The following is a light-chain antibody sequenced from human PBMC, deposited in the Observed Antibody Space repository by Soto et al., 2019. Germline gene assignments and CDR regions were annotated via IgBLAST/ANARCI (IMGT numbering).Light chain of an antibody. V-gene: IGKV3-11*01. J-gene: IGKJ5*01. CDR1: ESVGSN. CDR3: QQRHMWPIT. Sequence: EIVMTQSPATLSVSPGERATLSCRASESVGSNLAWYQQKPGQAPRLLIHGASKRATGIPARFSGSGSGTDFTLTISSLEPEDSAVYYCQQRHMWPITFGQGTRLEIK. CDR2: GAS.